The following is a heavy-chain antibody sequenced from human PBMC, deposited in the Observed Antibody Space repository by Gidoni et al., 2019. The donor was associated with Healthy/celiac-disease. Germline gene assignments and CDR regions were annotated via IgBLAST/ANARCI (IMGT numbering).Heavy chain of an antibody. J-gene: IGHJ4*02. Sequence: EVQLLESGGGLVQPGGSLRLSCAASGFTFSSYAMSWVRQAPGKGLEWVSAISGSGGSTYYADSVKGRFTISRDNSKNTLYLQMNSLRAEDTAVYYCAKDLINLVVAANRQKGIPTVDYWGQGTLVTVSS. CDR2: ISGSGGST. CDR3: AKDLINLVVAANRQKGIPTVDY. CDR1: GFTFSSYA. V-gene: IGHV3-23*01. D-gene: IGHD2-15*01.